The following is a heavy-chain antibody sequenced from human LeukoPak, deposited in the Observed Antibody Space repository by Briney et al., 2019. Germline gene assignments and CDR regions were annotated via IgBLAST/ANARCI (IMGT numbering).Heavy chain of an antibody. Sequence: GESLKISCKGSGYSFTSYWIGWVRQMPGKGLEWMGIIYPGDSDTRYSPSFQGQVTISADKSISTAYLQWSSLKASDTAMYYCARVLAYCGGDCYPFGAFDIWGQGTMVTVSS. D-gene: IGHD2-21*02. J-gene: IGHJ3*02. CDR3: ARVLAYCGGDCYPFGAFDI. V-gene: IGHV5-51*01. CDR2: IYPGDSDT. CDR1: GYSFTSYW.